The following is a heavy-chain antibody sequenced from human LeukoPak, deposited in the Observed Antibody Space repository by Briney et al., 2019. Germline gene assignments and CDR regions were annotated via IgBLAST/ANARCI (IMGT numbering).Heavy chain of an antibody. CDR1: GLTVSSNY. J-gene: IGHJ5*02. CDR2: LYSGGST. CDR3: ARYQGRQELVAGWFDP. D-gene: IGHD6-13*01. V-gene: IGHV3-66*02. Sequence: GGSLRLSCAASGLTVSSNYMSWVRQAPGKGLEWVSVLYSGGSTYYADSVKGRFTISRDNSKNTVYLQMNSLRPEDTAVYYCARYQGRQELVAGWFDPWGQGTLVTVSS.